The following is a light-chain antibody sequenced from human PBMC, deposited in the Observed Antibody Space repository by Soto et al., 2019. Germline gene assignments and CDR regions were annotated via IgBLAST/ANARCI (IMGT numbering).Light chain of an antibody. CDR1: QSVSSSY. CDR2: GAS. J-gene: IGKJ2*01. CDR3: QQYSHQAA. Sequence: EIVLTQSPGTLSLSPGERATLSCRASQSVSSSYLAWYQQKPGQAPRLLIYGASSRATGIPDRFSGSGSGTDFTHTISRLEPEDFAVYYCQQYSHQAAFGQGTKLEIK. V-gene: IGKV3-20*01.